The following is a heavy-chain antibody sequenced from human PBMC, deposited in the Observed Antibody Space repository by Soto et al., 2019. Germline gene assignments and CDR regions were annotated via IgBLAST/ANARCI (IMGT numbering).Heavy chain of an antibody. Sequence: QVQLVQSGAEVKKPGSSVKVSCKASGGTFSRYGISWVRQAPGQGLEWMGGIIPIFGTANYAQKFQGRVTITAEESTSTAYMELSSLRSEDTAVYYCGNSEKGYYYGMDVWGQGTTVTVSS. J-gene: IGHJ6*02. CDR1: GGTFSRYG. V-gene: IGHV1-69*12. CDR3: GNSEKGYYYGMDV. D-gene: IGHD1-26*01. CDR2: IIPIFGTA.